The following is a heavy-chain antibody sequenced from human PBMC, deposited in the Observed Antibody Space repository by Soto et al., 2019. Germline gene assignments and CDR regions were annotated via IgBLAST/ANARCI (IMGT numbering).Heavy chain of an antibody. CDR1: GFTFSSYG. J-gene: IGHJ4*02. D-gene: IGHD3-10*01. CDR3: AKGVGKKITMFRGADY. CDR2: ISYDGSNK. V-gene: IGHV3-30*18. Sequence: QVPLVESGGGVVQPGRSLRLSCAASGFTFSSYGMHWVRQAPGKGLEWVAIISYDGSNKYYADSVKGRFTISRDNSKNTLYLQMNSLRVEDTAVYYCAKGVGKKITMFRGADYWGQGTLVTVSS.